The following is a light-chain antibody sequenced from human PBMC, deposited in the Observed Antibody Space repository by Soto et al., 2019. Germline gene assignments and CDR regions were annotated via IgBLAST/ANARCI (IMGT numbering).Light chain of an antibody. CDR1: SGSVSTSYY. J-gene: IGLJ3*02. V-gene: IGLV8-61*01. Sequence: QTVVTQEPSFSVSPGRTVTLTCGLSSGSVSTSYYPSWYQQTPGQAPRTLIYSTNTRSSGVPDRFSGSILGNNAALTITGAQADDESDYYCVLYMGSGIAVFGGGTKLTVL. CDR2: STN. CDR3: VLYMGSGIAV.